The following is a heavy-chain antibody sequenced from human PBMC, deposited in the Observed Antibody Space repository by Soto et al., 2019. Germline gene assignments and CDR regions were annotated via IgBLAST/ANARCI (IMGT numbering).Heavy chain of an antibody. CDR3: TTESTQRFCDVGPCYTLQTKIHDS. D-gene: IGHD2-15*01. CDR2: IKSKIDGGTT. V-gene: IGHV3-15*01. CDR1: GFSFINGW. Sequence: EVQLVESGGGLVKPGGSLRLSCAASGFSFINGWMSWVRQAPGKGLEWVGRIKSKIDGGTTDFSAPVKGRFTISRDDSKDTLYLQMNSLKTEDTAVYYCTTESTQRFCDVGPCYTLQTKIHDSWGQGTLVTVSS. J-gene: IGHJ4*02.